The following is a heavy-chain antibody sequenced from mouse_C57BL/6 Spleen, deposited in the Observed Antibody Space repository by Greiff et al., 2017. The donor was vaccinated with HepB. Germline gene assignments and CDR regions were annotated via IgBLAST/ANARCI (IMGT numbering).Heavy chain of an antibody. D-gene: IGHD2-4*01. CDR2: IHPNSGST. CDR1: GYTFTSYW. CDR3: AGSGDYDGDFDY. V-gene: IGHV1-64*01. Sequence: VQLQQPGAELVKPGASVKLSCKASGYTFTSYWMHWVKQRPGQGLEWIGMIHPNSGSTNYNEKFKSKATLTVDKSSSTAYMQLSSLTSEDSAVYYCAGSGDYDGDFDYWGQGTTLTVSS. J-gene: IGHJ2*01.